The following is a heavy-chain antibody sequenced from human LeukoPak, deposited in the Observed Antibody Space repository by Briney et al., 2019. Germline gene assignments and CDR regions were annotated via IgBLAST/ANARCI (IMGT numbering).Heavy chain of an antibody. Sequence: SQTLSLTCTVSGGSISGYHWSWIRQPPGKGLEWLGYIYYSGSSNYNPSLKSRVTMSADTSKNQFSLKLSSVTAADTAVYYCARVPRSYYYYYMDVWGKGTTVTVSS. V-gene: IGHV4-59*12. CDR1: GGSISGYH. CDR2: IYYSGSS. CDR3: ARVPRSYYYYYMDV. J-gene: IGHJ6*03.